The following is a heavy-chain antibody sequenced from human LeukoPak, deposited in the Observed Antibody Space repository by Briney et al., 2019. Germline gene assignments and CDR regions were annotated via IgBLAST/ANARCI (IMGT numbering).Heavy chain of an antibody. V-gene: IGHV1-18*01. Sequence: GASVKVSCKXSGYTFTSYGISWVRQSPGQGLEWMGWISAYSGNTNYAQKLQGRVTMTTDTSTSTAYMELRSLRSDDTAVYYCGRTTGITGTTPLDYWGQGTLVTVSS. CDR2: ISAYSGNT. D-gene: IGHD1-7*01. CDR3: GRTTGITGTTPLDY. CDR1: GYTFTSYG. J-gene: IGHJ4*02.